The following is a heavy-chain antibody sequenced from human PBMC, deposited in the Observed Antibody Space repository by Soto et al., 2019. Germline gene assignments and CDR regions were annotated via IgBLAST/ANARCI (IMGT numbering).Heavy chain of an antibody. CDR3: AKAAPVVAAIPNWFDP. CDR2: ISYDGSNK. V-gene: IGHV3-30*18. J-gene: IGHJ5*02. D-gene: IGHD2-15*01. CDR1: GFTFSSYG. Sequence: QVQLVESGGGVVQPGRSLRLSCAASGFTFSSYGMHWVRQAPGKGLEWVAVISYDGSNKYYADSVKGRFTISRDNSKNTLYLQMNSLRAEDTAVYYCAKAAPVVAAIPNWFDPWGQGSLVTVSS.